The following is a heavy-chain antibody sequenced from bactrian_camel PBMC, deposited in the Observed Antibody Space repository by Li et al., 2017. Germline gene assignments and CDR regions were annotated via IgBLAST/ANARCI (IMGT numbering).Heavy chain of an antibody. CDR3: ATVLLPADGSGGYYDKFNY. Sequence: HVQLVESGGGLVQPGGSLRLACEASGFSFSSMYISWVRQAPGKGLEWVSTIYSDGSVTYYAESVKGRFTISRDNALGTVYLQMNRLKSEDTALYYCATVLLPADGSGGYYDKFNYWGQRTQVTVS. V-gene: IGHV3-2*01. CDR2: IYSDGSVT. CDR1: GFSFSSMY. J-gene: IGHJ4*01. D-gene: IGHD2*01.